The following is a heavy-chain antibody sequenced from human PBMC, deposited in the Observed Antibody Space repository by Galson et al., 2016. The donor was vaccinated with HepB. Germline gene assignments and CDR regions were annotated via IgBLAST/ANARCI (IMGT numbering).Heavy chain of an antibody. D-gene: IGHD6-19*01. CDR1: GGSISSSSYY. V-gene: IGHV4-39*06. CDR2: IYYSGST. CDR3: ASGRRTSGWGAFDI. J-gene: IGHJ3*02. Sequence: SETLSLTCTVSGGSISSSSYYWGWIRQPPGKGLEWIGSIYYSGSTYYNPSLKSRVTMSVDASKKEFGLTVTSVTAADTAVYYCASGRRTSGWGAFDIWGQGTNVIVSS.